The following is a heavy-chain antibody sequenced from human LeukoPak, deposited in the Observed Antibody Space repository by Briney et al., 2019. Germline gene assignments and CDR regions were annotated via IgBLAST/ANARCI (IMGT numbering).Heavy chain of an antibody. V-gene: IGHV4-34*01. CDR1: GGSFSGYY. CDR3: ARRAGSHWTYYYYYYMDM. Sequence: SETLSLTCAVYGGSFSGYYWSWIRQPPGKGLEWIGEINHSGSTKCNPSLKSRVNILVDTSKKQFSLRVTSVTAADTAVYYCARRAGSHWTYYYYYYMDMWDTGTTVTVSS. J-gene: IGHJ6*03. D-gene: IGHD1-26*01. CDR2: INHSGST.